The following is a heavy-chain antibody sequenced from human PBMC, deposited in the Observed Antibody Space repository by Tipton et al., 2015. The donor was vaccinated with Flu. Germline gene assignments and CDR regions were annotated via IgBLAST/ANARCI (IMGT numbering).Heavy chain of an antibody. V-gene: IGHV4-39*07. CDR2: IYYSGST. J-gene: IGHJ4*02. Sequence: LRLSCTVSGGSISSSSYYWGWIRQPPGKGLEWIGSIYYSGSTYYNPSLKGRATISVDTSKNQFSLKLSSVTAADTAVYYCASLSFVTGYYNYWGQGTLVTVSS. CDR1: GGSISSSSYY. CDR3: ASLSFVTGYYNY. D-gene: IGHD3-9*01.